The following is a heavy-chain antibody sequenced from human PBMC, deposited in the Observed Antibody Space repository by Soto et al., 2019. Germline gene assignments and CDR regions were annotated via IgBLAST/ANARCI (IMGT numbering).Heavy chain of an antibody. V-gene: IGHV3-11*06. CDR1: GFTFSDYY. Sequence: GGSLRLSCAASGFTFSDYYMSWVRQAPGKGLEWVSYISGTDPYMKYADAVRGRFTISRDNAKNSLYLQMNSLRDDDTAVYYCARGSSVRGMNVWGQGTPVTVSS. CDR2: ISGTDPYM. J-gene: IGHJ6*02. CDR3: ARGSSVRGMNV. D-gene: IGHD6-13*01.